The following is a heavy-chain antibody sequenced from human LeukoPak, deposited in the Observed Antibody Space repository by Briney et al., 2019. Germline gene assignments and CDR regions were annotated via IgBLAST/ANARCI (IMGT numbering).Heavy chain of an antibody. V-gene: IGHV3-30*02. J-gene: IGHJ4*02. CDR2: IRYDGSNK. D-gene: IGHD6-13*01. CDR3: AKVRIAATPPGYY. CDR1: GFTFSSYG. Sequence: GGSLRLSCAASGFTFSSYGMHWVRQAPGKGLEWVAFIRYDGSNKYYADSVKGRFTISRDNSKNTLYLQMNSLRAEDTAVYYCAKVRIAATPPGYYWGQGTLVTVSS.